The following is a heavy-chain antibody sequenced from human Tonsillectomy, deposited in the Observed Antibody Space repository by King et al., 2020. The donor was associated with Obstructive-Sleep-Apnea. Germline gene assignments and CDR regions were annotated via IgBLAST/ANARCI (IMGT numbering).Heavy chain of an antibody. J-gene: IGHJ4*02. V-gene: IGHV4-59*08. Sequence: QLQESGPGLVKPSETLSLTCTVSGGSISSYYWSWIRQPPGKGLEWIGYIYYTGSTNYNPSLKSRVTISVDTSKNQFSLKLSSVTAADTAVYYCARGGSSYGPRYWGQGTLVTVSS. CDR2: IYYTGST. D-gene: IGHD5-18*01. CDR1: GGSISSYY. CDR3: ARGGSSYGPRY.